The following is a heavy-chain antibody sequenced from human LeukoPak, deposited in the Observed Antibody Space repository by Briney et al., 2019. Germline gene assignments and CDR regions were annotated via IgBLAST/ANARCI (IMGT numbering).Heavy chain of an antibody. CDR1: GGSFSGYY. V-gene: IGHV4-34*01. CDR3: ARDYGDYAVNWFDP. Sequence: PSETLSLTCAVYGGSFSGYYWSWIRQPPGKGLEWIGEINHSGSTNYNSSLKSRVTISVDTSKNEFSLKLSSVTAADTAVYYCARDYGDYAVNWFDPWGQGTLVTVSS. D-gene: IGHD4-17*01. CDR2: INHSGST. J-gene: IGHJ5*02.